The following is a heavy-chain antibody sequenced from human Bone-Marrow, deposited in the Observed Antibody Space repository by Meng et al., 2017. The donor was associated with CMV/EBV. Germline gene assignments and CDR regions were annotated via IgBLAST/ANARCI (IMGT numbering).Heavy chain of an antibody. V-gene: IGHV3-23*03. D-gene: IGHD6-13*01. J-gene: IGHJ4*02. CDR1: GFTFSSYA. Sequence: GESLKISCAASGFTFSSYAMSWVRQAPGKGLEWVSVIYSGGSSTYYADSVKGRFTISRDNSKNTLYLQMNSLRAEDTAVYYCAKAPYSSSWYSDYCGQGTLVTVSS. CDR2: IYSGGSST. CDR3: AKAPYSSSWYSDY.